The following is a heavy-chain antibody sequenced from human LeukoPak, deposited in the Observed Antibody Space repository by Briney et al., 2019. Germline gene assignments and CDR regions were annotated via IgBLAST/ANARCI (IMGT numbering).Heavy chain of an antibody. CDR3: ARKWNGGFDI. CDR1: GFTFSNYA. CDR2: QSDTDAYT. V-gene: IGHV3-23*01. D-gene: IGHD1-1*01. Sequence: GGSLRLSCTASGFTFSNYAMSWVRQAPGKGLEWVSDQSDTDAYTNYVGSAKGRFTISRDNSKNTLWLQMNSLRAEDTAVYYCARKWNGGFDIWSQGTMVTVSS. J-gene: IGHJ3*02.